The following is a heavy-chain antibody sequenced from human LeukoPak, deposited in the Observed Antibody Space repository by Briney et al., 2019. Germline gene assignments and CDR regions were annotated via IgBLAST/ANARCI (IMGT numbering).Heavy chain of an antibody. CDR2: FDPGDSET. D-gene: IGHD5-12*01. Sequence: GESLRISCKASGYIFTDFWIGWVRQMPGKGLEWMGIFDPGDSETRYSASFQGQVTISVDKSITTAYLQWNSLKPSDTAKYYCATYSGYYAFAHWGQGSLVIVSS. CDR3: ATYSGYYAFAH. CDR1: GYIFTDFW. V-gene: IGHV5-51*01. J-gene: IGHJ4*02.